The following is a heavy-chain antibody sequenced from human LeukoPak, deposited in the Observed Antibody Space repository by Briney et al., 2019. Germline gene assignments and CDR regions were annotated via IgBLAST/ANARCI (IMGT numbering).Heavy chain of an antibody. D-gene: IGHD5-12*01. CDR2: MNPNSGNT. CDR1: GYTFTSYD. Sequence: ASVKVSCKASGYTFTSYDINWVRQATGQGLEWMGWMNPNSGNTGYAQKFQSRVTITRNTSISTAYMELSSLRSEDTAVYYCARGYEVYYYYYMDVWGKGTTVTVSS. V-gene: IGHV1-8*03. J-gene: IGHJ6*03. CDR3: ARGYEVYYYYYMDV.